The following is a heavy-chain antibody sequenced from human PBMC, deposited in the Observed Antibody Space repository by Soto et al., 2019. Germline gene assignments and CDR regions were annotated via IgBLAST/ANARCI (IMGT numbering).Heavy chain of an antibody. D-gene: IGHD2-15*01. V-gene: IGHV1-3*01. J-gene: IGHJ5*02. Sequence: ASVKVSRKASGYTFTRYTMNWVRQAPGQRLEWMGWINPDNGNTKSSQKFQDRVIITRDTSASTAYMDPSSLRSEDTAVYYCARGIATGQLDPWGQGTLVTVSS. CDR3: ARGIATGQLDP. CDR2: INPDNGNT. CDR1: GYTFTRYT.